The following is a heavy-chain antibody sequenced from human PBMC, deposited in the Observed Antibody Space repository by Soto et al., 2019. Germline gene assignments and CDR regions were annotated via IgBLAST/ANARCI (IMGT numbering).Heavy chain of an antibody. Sequence: QVQLQESGPGLVKPSQTLSLTCTVSGGSISSGGYYWSWIRQHPGKGLEWIGYIYYSGSTHYNPSLKSRVTISGDTSKNAFSLKLSSVTAADTAVYYCARDRRRIAARNGGDYGMDVWGQGTTVTVSS. V-gene: IGHV4-31*03. J-gene: IGHJ6*02. CDR2: IYYSGST. CDR3: ARDRRRIAARNGGDYGMDV. CDR1: GGSISSGGYY. D-gene: IGHD6-6*01.